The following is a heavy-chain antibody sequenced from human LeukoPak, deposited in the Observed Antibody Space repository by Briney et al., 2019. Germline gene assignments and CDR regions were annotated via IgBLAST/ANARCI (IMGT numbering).Heavy chain of an antibody. V-gene: IGHV4-4*09. D-gene: IGHD6-13*01. CDR3: ARVPAAGTGPDY. Sequence: PSETLSHTCNVSGDSIRNYYWSWIRQTPGKGLEWIGHIYDSGSTNYNPSLKSRVTISVDTSKNQFSLKVSSVTAADTAVYYCARVPAAGTGPDYWGQGTLVTVSS. J-gene: IGHJ4*02. CDR1: GDSIRNYY. CDR2: IYDSGST.